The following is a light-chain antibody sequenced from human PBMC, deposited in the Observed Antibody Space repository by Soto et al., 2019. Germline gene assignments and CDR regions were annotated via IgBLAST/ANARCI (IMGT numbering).Light chain of an antibody. CDR2: STS. CDR3: LQEYSYPRT. J-gene: IGKJ1*01. V-gene: IGKV1-6*01. Sequence: AIQMTQSPSSLSASIGDRVTITCRASQNIRNELNWYQQKPGKAPKLLIYSTSTLQSGVPSRFRGSGSGTYFTLTISSLQPEDFATYYCLQEYSYPRTFGQGTKVDIK. CDR1: QNIRNE.